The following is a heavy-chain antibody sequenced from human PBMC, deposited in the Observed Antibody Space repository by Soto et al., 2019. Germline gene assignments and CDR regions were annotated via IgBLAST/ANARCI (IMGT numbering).Heavy chain of an antibody. Sequence: GGSLRLSCAASGFTFSSYAMSWARQAPGKGLEWVSSIGVSSDAYYADSVKGRFTTSRDNSRNTLYLQMNSLRAEDTALYYCAKNYFFDSWGQGTLVTVSS. CDR2: IGVSSDA. CDR3: AKNYFFDS. J-gene: IGHJ4*02. CDR1: GFTFSSYA. V-gene: IGHV3-23*01.